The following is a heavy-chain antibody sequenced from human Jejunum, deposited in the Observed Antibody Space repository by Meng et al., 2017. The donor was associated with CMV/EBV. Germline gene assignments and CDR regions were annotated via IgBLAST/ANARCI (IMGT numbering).Heavy chain of an antibody. CDR2: ITWKGDTI. V-gene: IGHV3-9*01. CDR1: TFPNHA. CDR3: ARDFQLYYYHYYGMDV. Sequence: TFPNHAMHWVRQAPGKGLEWVSGITWKGDTIGYADSVKGRFTISRDNAKKSLYLQMNSLRPEDTALYYCARDFQLYYYHYYGMDVWGQGTTVTVSS. D-gene: IGHD2-2*01. J-gene: IGHJ6*02.